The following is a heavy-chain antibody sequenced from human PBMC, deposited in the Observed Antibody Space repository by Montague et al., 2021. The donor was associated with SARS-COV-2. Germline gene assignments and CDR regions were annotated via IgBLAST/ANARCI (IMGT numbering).Heavy chain of an antibody. J-gene: IGHJ4*02. D-gene: IGHD3-3*01. CDR1: GGSISSSSYY. CDR3: ASHVPDFWSGIDY. CDR2: IYYSGST. Sequence: SETLSLTCTVSGGSISSSSYYWVWIRQPPGKGLEWIGSIYYSGSTYYNPSLKSRVTISVDTSKNQFSLKLSSVTAADTAVYYCASHVPDFWSGIDYWGQGTLVTVSS. V-gene: IGHV4-39*01.